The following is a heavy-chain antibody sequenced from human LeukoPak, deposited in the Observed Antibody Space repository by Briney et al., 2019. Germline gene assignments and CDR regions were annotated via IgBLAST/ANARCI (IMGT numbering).Heavy chain of an antibody. V-gene: IGHV1-2*04. D-gene: IGHD2-2*01. CDR3: ARGGVVPAAPMDV. CDR2: INPNSGGT. Sequence: GASVKVSCKASGYTLTSYYMHWVRQAPGQGLEWMGWINPNSGGTNYAQKFQGWVTMTRDTSISTAYMELSRLRSDDTAVYYCARGGVVPAAPMDVWGQGTTVTVSS. J-gene: IGHJ6*02. CDR1: GYTLTSYY.